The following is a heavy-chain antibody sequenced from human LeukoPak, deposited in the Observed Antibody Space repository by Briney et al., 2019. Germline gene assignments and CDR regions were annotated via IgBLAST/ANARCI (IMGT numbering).Heavy chain of an antibody. D-gene: IGHD6-13*01. V-gene: IGHV3-7*01. J-gene: IGHJ4*01. CDR2: IKQDGREK. Sequence: PGGSLRLSCGVSGFTFINYWINWVRQAPGKGPEWVASIKQDGREKSYVDSVKGRFTISRDNAKNSLYLQMSSLRADDTAVYYCARDGTAAGLYFDLWGQGTLVTVSS. CDR1: GFTFINYW. CDR3: ARDGTAAGLYFDL.